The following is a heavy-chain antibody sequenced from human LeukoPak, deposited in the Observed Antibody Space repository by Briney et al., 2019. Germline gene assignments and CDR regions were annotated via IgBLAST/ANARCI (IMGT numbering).Heavy chain of an antibody. CDR2: IIPIFGTA. CDR1: GGTFSIYA. V-gene: IGHV1-69*05. J-gene: IGHJ4*02. Sequence: SVKVSCKASGGTFSIYAISWVRQAPGQGLEWMGGIIPIFGTANYAQKFQGRVTITTDESTSTAYMELSSLRSEDTAVYYCARGREEVLRYFDWLLYGDYWGQGTLVTVSS. CDR3: ARGREEVLRYFDWLLYGDY. D-gene: IGHD3-9*01.